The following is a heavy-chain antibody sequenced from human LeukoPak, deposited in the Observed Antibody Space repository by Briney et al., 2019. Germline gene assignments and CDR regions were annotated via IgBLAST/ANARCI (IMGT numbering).Heavy chain of an antibody. J-gene: IGHJ4*02. V-gene: IGHV4-59*01. CDR1: GGSISSYY. D-gene: IGHD5-24*01. CDR3: ARERRDGLRRYFDY. CDR2: IYYSGST. Sequence: SETLSLTCTVSGGSISSYYWSWIRQPPGKGLEWNGYIYYSGSTNYTPSLKSRVTISVDTSKNQFSLKLSSVTAADTAVYYCARERRDGLRRYFDYWGQGTLVTVSS.